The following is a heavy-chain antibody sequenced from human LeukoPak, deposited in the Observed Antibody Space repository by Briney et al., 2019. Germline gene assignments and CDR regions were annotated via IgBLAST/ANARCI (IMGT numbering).Heavy chain of an antibody. V-gene: IGHV3-15*01. D-gene: IGHD3-10*01. CDR2: IKSKNDGETT. CDR1: GFTFSDAW. Sequence: GGSLRLSCAASGFTFSDAWMSWVRQAPGKGLEWVGRIKSKNDGETTDYAAPVKGRFTISRDDSKNTLYLQMSSLNSEDTAVYYCAHLWFGEYNWGQGTLVTVSS. J-gene: IGHJ4*02. CDR3: AHLWFGEYN.